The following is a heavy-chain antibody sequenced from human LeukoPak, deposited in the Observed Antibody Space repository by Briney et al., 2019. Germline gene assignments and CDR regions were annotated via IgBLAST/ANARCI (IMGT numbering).Heavy chain of an antibody. CDR2: ISGSGGNT. Sequence: PAGGPLKLSCAASGFTFNNYAMNWVRQAPGKGLEWVSSISGSGGNTYYADSVKGRFTISRDNSKNTVDLLMHSVTAEDTALYYCARGRFGDPLNYWGQGTLVTVSS. J-gene: IGHJ4*02. CDR1: GFTFNNYA. CDR3: ARGRFGDPLNY. D-gene: IGHD3-10*01. V-gene: IGHV3-23*01.